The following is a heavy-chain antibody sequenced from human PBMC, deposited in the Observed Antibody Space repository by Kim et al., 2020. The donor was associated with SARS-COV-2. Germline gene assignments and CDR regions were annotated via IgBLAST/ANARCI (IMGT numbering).Heavy chain of an antibody. CDR2: IYYSGST. V-gene: IGHV4-39*07. J-gene: IGHJ6*02. CDR1: GGSISSSSYY. D-gene: IGHD3-9*01. Sequence: SETLSLTCTVSGGSISSSSYYWGWIRQPPGKGLEWIGSIYYSGSTYYNPSLKSRVTISVDTSKNQFSLKLSSVTAADTAVYYCARGGRYYDILTGYRPVGMDVCGQGTTVTVSS. CDR3: ARGGRYYDILTGYRPVGMDV.